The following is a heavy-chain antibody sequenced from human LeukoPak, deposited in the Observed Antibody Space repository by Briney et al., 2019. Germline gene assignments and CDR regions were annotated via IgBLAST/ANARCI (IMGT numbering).Heavy chain of an antibody. D-gene: IGHD5-12*01. V-gene: IGHV1-69*06. CDR1: GGTFSSYA. CDR2: IIPIFGTA. CDR3: ARAEYSGYDWVYFDY. J-gene: IGHJ4*02. Sequence: SVKVSCKASGGTFSSYAISWVRQAPGQGLEWMGGIIPIFGTANYAQKFQGRVTITADKSTGTAYMELSSLRSEDTAVYYCARAEYSGYDWVYFDYWGQGTLVTVSS.